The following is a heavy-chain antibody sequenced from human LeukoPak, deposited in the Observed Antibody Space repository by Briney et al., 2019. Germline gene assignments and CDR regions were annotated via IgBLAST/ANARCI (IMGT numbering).Heavy chain of an antibody. D-gene: IGHD1-1*01. CDR3: ARDRSTGTTGGGLDP. J-gene: IGHJ5*02. CDR1: GFTFSSYS. V-gene: IGHV3-21*01. CDR2: ITFSSTYI. Sequence: GGSLRLSCVASGFTFSSYSMNWVRQAPGKGLEWVSAITFSSTYIYYADSVKGRFTVSRDNTKNSLSLQMNSLRAEDTAVYYCARDRSTGTTGGGLDPWGQGTLVTVSS.